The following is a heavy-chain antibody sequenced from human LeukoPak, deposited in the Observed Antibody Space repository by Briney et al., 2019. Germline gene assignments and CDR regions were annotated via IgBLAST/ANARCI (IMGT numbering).Heavy chain of an antibody. Sequence: PSETLSLTCTVSGGSISSYYWSWIRQPPGKGLEWIGYIYYSGSTNYNPSLKSRVTISVDTSKNQFSLKLSSVTAANTAVYYCARWVTFGGVIVNYFDYWGQGTLVTVSS. V-gene: IGHV4-59*12. CDR3: ARWVTFGGVIVNYFDY. J-gene: IGHJ4*02. CDR1: GGSISSYY. D-gene: IGHD3-16*02. CDR2: IYYSGST.